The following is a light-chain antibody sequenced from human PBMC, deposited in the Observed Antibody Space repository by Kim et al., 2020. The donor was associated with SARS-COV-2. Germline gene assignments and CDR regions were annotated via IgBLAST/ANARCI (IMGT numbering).Light chain of an antibody. Sequence: SPRERATPPCGARQSVGRNYLAWYQQNPGQAPRPLIYGASSRATGIPDRFSGRGSGTDLTFSISRVDPEDFAVYYCQQYTYPVTLGQGTRLEIK. CDR3: QQYTYPVT. V-gene: IGKV3-20*01. J-gene: IGKJ5*01. CDR1: QSVGRNY. CDR2: GAS.